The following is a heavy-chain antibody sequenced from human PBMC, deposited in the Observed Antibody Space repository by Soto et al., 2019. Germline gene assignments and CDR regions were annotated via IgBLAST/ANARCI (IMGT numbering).Heavy chain of an antibody. V-gene: IGHV4-59*08. CDR1: GGSISGYY. D-gene: IGHD2-15*01. CDR2: VYNGNT. CDR3: ARVVGALGHWFDP. Sequence: PSETLSLTCTISGGSISGYYWTWIRQSPGKGLEYIGYVYNGNTNYNPSLNSRVTISVDTSKNQFSLKLSSVTAADTAVYYCARVVGALGHWFDPWGQGTLVTVSS. J-gene: IGHJ5*02.